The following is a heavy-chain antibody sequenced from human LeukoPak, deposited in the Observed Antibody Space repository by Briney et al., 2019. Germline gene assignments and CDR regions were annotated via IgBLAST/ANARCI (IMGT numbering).Heavy chain of an antibody. D-gene: IGHD1-26*01. CDR3: TSVIVSATAPWFDP. CDR1: GNILTRYT. J-gene: IGHJ5*02. V-gene: IGHV7-4-1*02. CDR2: INTNTGKP. Sequence: GASVKVSCKASGNILTRYTINWVRQAPGQGLEWMGWINTNTGKPVYAQGLTGRFVFSWDTSVSTAYLQISSLKTEDTGIYFCTSVIVSATAPWFDPWGQGTPVTVSS.